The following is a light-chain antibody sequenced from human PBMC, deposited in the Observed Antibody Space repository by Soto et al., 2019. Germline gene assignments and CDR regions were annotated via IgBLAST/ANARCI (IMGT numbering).Light chain of an antibody. CDR3: QQCNNYPYT. CDR1: QSINYW. CDR2: KAS. Sequence: DLQMTQSPSILSASVGDRVTITCRASQSINYWLAWYQQKPGKAPKLLIYKASSLESGVPSRFSGSGSGTQFTLTISSLQPDDFATYYCQQCNNYPYTFGQGTKLEI. V-gene: IGKV1-5*03. J-gene: IGKJ2*01.